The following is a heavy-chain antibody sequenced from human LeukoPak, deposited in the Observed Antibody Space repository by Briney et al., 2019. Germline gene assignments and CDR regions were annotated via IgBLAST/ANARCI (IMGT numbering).Heavy chain of an antibody. D-gene: IGHD6-19*01. Sequence: AGGSLRLSCAASGFTFSSYSMNWVRQAPGKGLEWVSSISGGSGYIYYADSVKGRFTISGDNAKNSLYLQMNSLRAEDTAVYYCARRTSIAVTGTPAFDIWGQGTMVTVSS. CDR2: ISGGSGYI. CDR1: GFTFSSYS. V-gene: IGHV3-21*01. CDR3: ARRTSIAVTGTPAFDI. J-gene: IGHJ3*02.